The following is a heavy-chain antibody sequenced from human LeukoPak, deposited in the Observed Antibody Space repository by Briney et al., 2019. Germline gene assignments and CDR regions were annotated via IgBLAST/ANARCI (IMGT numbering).Heavy chain of an antibody. CDR3: ARGTAAPLDF. Sequence: GGSLRLSCAASGFTFDDYGMSWVRQVPGKGLEWVASLNWNGGDTIYADSVKGRFTISRDNPQSSLFLQVNSLRAEGTAVYYCARGTAAPLDFWGQGSPVTVSS. D-gene: IGHD2-2*01. CDR1: GFTFDDYG. J-gene: IGHJ4*02. CDR2: LNWNGGDT. V-gene: IGHV3-20*04.